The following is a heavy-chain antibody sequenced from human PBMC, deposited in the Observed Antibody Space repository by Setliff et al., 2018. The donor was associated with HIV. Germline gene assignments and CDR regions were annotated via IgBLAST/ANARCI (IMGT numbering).Heavy chain of an antibody. CDR1: GGSISRSSYY. V-gene: IGHV4-39*07. Sequence: SPTLSLPCPVSGGSISRSSYYWAWIRQPPGKGLEWIGNIFYSGHTFYNPSLRSRVTISVDTSKNQFSLKLSSVTAADTAVYYCARGVAAAGLWGQGTLVTVSS. CDR2: IFYSGHT. J-gene: IGHJ4*02. CDR3: ARGVAAAGL. D-gene: IGHD6-13*01.